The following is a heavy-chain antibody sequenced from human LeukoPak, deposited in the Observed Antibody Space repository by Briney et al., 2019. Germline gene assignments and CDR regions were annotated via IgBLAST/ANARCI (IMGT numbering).Heavy chain of an antibody. V-gene: IGHV5-51*01. J-gene: IGHJ4*02. Sequence: GESLKISCKGSGYSFTSYWIGWVRQMPGKGLEWMGIIYPGGSDTRYSPSFQGQVTISVDKSISTAYLQWSSLRAEDTAVYYCARAPGTIYSNYANPDYWGQGTLVTVSS. CDR2: IYPGGSDT. CDR1: GYSFTSYW. D-gene: IGHD4-11*01. CDR3: ARAPGTIYSNYANPDY.